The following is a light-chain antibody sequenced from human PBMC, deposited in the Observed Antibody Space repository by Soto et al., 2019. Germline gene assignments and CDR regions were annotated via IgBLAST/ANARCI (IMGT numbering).Light chain of an antibody. CDR2: EGT. Sequence: QSVLTQPASVTGSPGQSITISCTGTRSDVGSFNLVSWYQQHPGKAPKLMIYEGTKRPSGISNRFSGSKSGNTASLTISGRQADDEADYYCCSYAGATTYVFGTGTKVTVL. V-gene: IGLV2-23*01. CDR1: RSDVGSFNL. J-gene: IGLJ1*01. CDR3: CSYAGATTYV.